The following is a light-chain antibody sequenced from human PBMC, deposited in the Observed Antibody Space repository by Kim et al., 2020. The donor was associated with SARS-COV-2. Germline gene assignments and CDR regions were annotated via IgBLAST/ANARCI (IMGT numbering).Light chain of an antibody. J-gene: IGKJ2*02. V-gene: IGKV1-39*01. CDR3: QQSYSSPWT. CDR2: GAT. CDR1: QDIDNY. Sequence: SASVGDRVTITCRTSQDIDNYFNWYQHRAGEAPTLLVYGATTLHSGVPSRFSGTGSGTDFSLTLSSLQPEDSATYYCQQSYSSPWTFGQGTKLEI.